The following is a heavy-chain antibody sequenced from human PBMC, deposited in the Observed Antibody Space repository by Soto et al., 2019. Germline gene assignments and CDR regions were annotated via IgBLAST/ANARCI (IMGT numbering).Heavy chain of an antibody. CDR3: ASAYCTNGVCPTRPSYYYYYGMDV. J-gene: IGHJ6*02. V-gene: IGHV1-69*13. CDR1: GGTFSSYA. D-gene: IGHD2-8*01. CDR2: IIPIFGTA. Sequence: SVKVSCKASGGTFSSYAISWVRQAPGQGLEWMGGIIPIFGTANYAQKFQGRVTITADESTSTAYMELSSLRSEDTAVYYCASAYCTNGVCPTRPSYYYYYGMDVWGQGTTVTVSS.